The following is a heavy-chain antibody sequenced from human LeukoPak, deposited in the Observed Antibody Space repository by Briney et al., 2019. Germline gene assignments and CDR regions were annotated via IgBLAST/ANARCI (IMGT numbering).Heavy chain of an antibody. J-gene: IGHJ4*02. CDR3: ARDSGRDGYNFGY. V-gene: IGHV4-59*02. Sequence: PGGSLRLSCAVSGFTVGRNYMSWVRQHPGKGLEWIGYIYYSGSTYYNPSLKSRVTISVDTSKNQFSLKLSSVTAADTAVYYCARDSGRDGYNFGYWGQGTLVTVSS. CDR2: IYYSGST. CDR1: GFTVGRNY. D-gene: IGHD5-24*01.